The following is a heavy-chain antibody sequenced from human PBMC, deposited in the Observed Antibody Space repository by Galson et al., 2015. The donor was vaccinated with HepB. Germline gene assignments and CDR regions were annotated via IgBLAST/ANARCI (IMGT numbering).Heavy chain of an antibody. V-gene: IGHV3-7*01. Sequence: SLRLSCAASGFTFSSYSMNWVRQAPGKGLEWVATIKRDGSEKYYVDSVKGRFTISRDNAKNSLYLQMNSLRAEDTAVYYCARDQWDIVVVRAAHKWFDPWGQGTLVTVSS. CDR1: GFTFSSYS. D-gene: IGHD2-2*01. CDR2: IKRDGSEK. CDR3: ARDQWDIVVVRAAHKWFDP. J-gene: IGHJ5*02.